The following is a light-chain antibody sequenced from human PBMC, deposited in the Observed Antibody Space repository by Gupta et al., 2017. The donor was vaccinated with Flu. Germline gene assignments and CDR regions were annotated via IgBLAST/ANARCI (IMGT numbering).Light chain of an antibody. CDR1: TPSIGKLQ. CDR2: DND. V-gene: IGLV1-47*02. Sequence: SCSGNTPSIGKLQWYWYLQFPGTAPKLVIYDNDQRPSGVSDRFSGSKSGNSASLAISGLRSEDEADYYCGTWDSSLEACVFGGGTKLTVL. J-gene: IGLJ3*02. CDR3: GTWDSSLEACV.